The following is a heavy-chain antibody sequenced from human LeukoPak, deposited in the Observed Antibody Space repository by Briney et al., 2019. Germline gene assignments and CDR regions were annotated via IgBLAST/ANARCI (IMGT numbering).Heavy chain of an antibody. D-gene: IGHD2-2*01. V-gene: IGHV1-69*04. Sequence: SVKVSCKASGGTFSSYAISWVRQAPGQGLEWMGRIIPILGKANYAQKFQGRVTITADKSTSTAYMELSSLRSEDTAVYYCARVTVVVPAAEGEYYYYYGMDVWGQGTTVTVSS. CDR1: GGTFSSYA. CDR2: IIPILGKA. CDR3: ARVTVVVPAAEGEYYYYYGMDV. J-gene: IGHJ6*02.